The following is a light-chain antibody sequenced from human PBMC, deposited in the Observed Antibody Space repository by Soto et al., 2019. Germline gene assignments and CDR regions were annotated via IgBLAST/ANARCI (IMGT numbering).Light chain of an antibody. CDR1: SSNIGAVYA. J-gene: IGLJ1*01. CDR3: QFYDSSLSGFYV. CDR2: GNS. V-gene: IGLV1-40*01. Sequence: QSVLTPPPSVSGAPGQRVTISCTGSSSNIGAVYAVHWYQQLPGTAPKLLIYGNSTRPSGVPDRFSGSNSGTSASLAITGLQADDDADYYCQFYDSSLSGFYVFGTGTKLTVL.